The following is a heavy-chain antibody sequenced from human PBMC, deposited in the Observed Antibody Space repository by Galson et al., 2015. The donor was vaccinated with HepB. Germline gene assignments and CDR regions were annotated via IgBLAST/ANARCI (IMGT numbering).Heavy chain of an antibody. J-gene: IGHJ6*02. CDR3: ARHVTYDFWSGYSAYGMDV. D-gene: IGHD3-3*01. Sequence: SGAEVKKPGESLKISCKGSGYSFTSYWIGWVRQMPGKGLEWMGIIYPGDSDTRYSPSFQGQVTISADKSISTAYLQWSSLKASDTAMYYCARHVTYDFWSGYSAYGMDVWGQGTTVTVSS. CDR1: GYSFTSYW. V-gene: IGHV5-51*01. CDR2: IYPGDSDT.